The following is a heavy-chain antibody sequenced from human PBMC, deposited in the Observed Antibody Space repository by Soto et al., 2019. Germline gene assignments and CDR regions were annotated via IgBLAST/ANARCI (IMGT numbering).Heavy chain of an antibody. CDR3: ALRRGYSSSILDYYMDV. Sequence: SETLSLTCTVSGVSISSYYWSWIRQPPGKGLEWIGYIYYSGSTNYNPSLKSRVTISVDTSKNQFSLKLSSVTAADTAVYYCALRRGYSSSILDYYMDVWGKGTTVTVSS. V-gene: IGHV4-59*01. CDR2: IYYSGST. CDR1: GVSISSYY. J-gene: IGHJ6*03. D-gene: IGHD6-6*01.